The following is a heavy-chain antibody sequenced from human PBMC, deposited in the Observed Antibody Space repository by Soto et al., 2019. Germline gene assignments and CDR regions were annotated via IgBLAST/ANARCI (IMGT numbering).Heavy chain of an antibody. CDR1: GFTFSSYG. D-gene: IGHD4-17*01. V-gene: IGHV3-30*18. CDR3: AKDHPYGEYGVDGMDV. Sequence: QVQLVESGGGVVQPGRSLRLSCAASGFTFSSYGMHWVRQAPGKGLEWVAIISYDGSNKYYTDSVKGRFTISRENSKNKLYLQMNSLRAEDTAVYYCAKDHPYGEYGVDGMDVWGQGTTVTVSS. CDR2: ISYDGSNK. J-gene: IGHJ6*02.